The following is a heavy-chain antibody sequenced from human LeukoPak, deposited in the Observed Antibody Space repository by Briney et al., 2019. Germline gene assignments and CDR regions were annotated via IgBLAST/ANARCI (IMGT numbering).Heavy chain of an antibody. CDR3: ARGDYYDSSGYLQFDY. V-gene: IGHV1-46*01. CDR1: GYTVTSYY. CDR2: INPSGGST. D-gene: IGHD3-22*01. J-gene: IGHJ4*02. Sequence: ASVKVSFKASGYTVTSYYMHWVRQAPGQGLEWMGIINPSGGSTSYAQKFQGRVTMTRDTSTSTVYMELSSLRSEDTAVYYCARGDYYDSSGYLQFDYWGQGTLVTVSS.